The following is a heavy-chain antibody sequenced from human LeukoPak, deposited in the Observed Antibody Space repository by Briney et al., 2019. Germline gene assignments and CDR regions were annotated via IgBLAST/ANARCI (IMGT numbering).Heavy chain of an antibody. CDR1: GGTFSSYA. CDR3: ARLGRYYYDSSGYYHKYFDY. J-gene: IGHJ4*02. Sequence: GASVKVSCKASGGTFSSYAISWVRQAPGQGLEWMGGIIPIFGTANYAQKFQGRVTITKDESTSTAYMELSSLRSEDTAVYYCARLGRYYYDSSGYYHKYFDYWGQGTLVTVSS. CDR2: IIPIFGTA. D-gene: IGHD3-22*01. V-gene: IGHV1-69*05.